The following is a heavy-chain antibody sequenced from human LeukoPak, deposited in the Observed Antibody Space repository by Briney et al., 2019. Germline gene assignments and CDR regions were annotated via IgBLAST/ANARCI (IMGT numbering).Heavy chain of an antibody. CDR3: ASFLGYSYGWDY. V-gene: IGHV1-2*02. Sequence: ASVKVSCKASGYTFTGYYMHWVRQAPGQGLEWMGWINPNSGGTNYAQKFQGRVTMTRDTSISTAYMELSRLRSGDTAVYYCASFLGYSYGWDYWSQGTLVTVSS. CDR1: GYTFTGYY. D-gene: IGHD5-18*01. J-gene: IGHJ4*02. CDR2: INPNSGGT.